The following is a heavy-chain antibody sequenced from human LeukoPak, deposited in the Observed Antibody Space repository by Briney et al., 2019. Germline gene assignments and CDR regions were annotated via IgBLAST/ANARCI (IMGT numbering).Heavy chain of an antibody. CDR1: GYTFTGYY. J-gene: IGHJ4*02. Sequence: VASVKDSCKASGYTFTGYYMHWVRQAPGQGLEGMGWINPNSGGTNYAQKFQGRVTMTRDTSISTAYMELSRLRSDDTAVYYCARDRGSSGWYNTYYFDYWGQGTLVTVSS. V-gene: IGHV1-2*02. CDR2: INPNSGGT. D-gene: IGHD6-19*01. CDR3: ARDRGSSGWYNTYYFDY.